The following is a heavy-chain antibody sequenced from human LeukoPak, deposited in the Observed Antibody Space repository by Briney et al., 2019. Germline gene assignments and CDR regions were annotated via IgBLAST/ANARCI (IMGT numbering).Heavy chain of an antibody. D-gene: IGHD5-12*01. CDR1: GGTFSSYA. CDR3: AREGSGYDSDFDY. CDR2: IIPILGIA. J-gene: IGHJ4*02. Sequence: ASVKASCKASGGTFSSYAISWVRQAPGQGLEWMGRIIPILGIANYAQKFQGRVTITADKSTSTAYMELSSLRSEDTAVYYCAREGSGYDSDFDYWGQGTLVTVSS. V-gene: IGHV1-69*04.